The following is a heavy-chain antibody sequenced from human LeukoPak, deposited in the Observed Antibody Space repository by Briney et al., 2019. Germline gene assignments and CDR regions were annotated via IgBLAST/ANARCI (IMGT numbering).Heavy chain of an antibody. V-gene: IGHV3-11*01. J-gene: IGHJ4*02. CDR2: ISSSGSTI. D-gene: IGHD3-10*01. Sequence: GGSLRLSCAASGLTFSDYYMSWIRQAPGKGLEWVSYISSSGSTIYYADSVKGRFTISRDNAKNSLYLQMNSLRAEDTAVYYCAKAAPPGFLPPFDYWGQGTLVTASS. CDR1: GLTFSDYY. CDR3: AKAAPPGFLPPFDY.